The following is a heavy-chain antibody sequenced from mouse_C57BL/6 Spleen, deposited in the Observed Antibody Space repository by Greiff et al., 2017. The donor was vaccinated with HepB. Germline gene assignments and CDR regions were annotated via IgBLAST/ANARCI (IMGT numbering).Heavy chain of an antibody. V-gene: IGHV5-12*01. CDR2: ISNGGGST. Sequence: EVNVVESGGGLVQPGGSLKLSCAASGFTFSDYYMYWVRQTPEKRLEWVAYISNGGGSTYYPDTVKGRFTISRDNAKNTLYLQMSRLKSEDTAMYYCARHGSYFDYWGQGTTLTVSS. CDR1: GFTFSDYY. CDR3: ARHGSYFDY. J-gene: IGHJ2*01.